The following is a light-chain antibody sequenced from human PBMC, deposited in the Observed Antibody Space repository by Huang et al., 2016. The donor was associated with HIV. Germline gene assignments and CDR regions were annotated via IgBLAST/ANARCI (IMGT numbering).Light chain of an antibody. J-gene: IGKJ5*01. CDR3: QQYGRTIT. CDR1: QSISSTY. V-gene: IGKV3-20*01. CDR2: GAS. Sequence: EIVLTQSPGTLSLSPGERATLSCRASQSISSTYLAWYQQKLGQAPRLLIYGASSRATGVPDRFSGSGSGTDFILTISRLEPEDFAIYYCQQYGRTITFGQGTRLETK.